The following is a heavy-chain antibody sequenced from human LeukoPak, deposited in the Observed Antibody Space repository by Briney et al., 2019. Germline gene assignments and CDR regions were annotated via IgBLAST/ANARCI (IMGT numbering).Heavy chain of an antibody. CDR2: ISSSGSTI. D-gene: IGHD6-13*01. Sequence: GGSLRLSCAASGFTFSSYEMNWVRQAPGKGLEWVSYISSSGSTIYYADSVKGRFTISRDNAKTSLYLQMNSLRAEDTAVYHCVSYYSSSSEDYGMDVWGQGTTVTVSS. CDR3: VSYYSSSSEDYGMDV. V-gene: IGHV3-48*03. CDR1: GFTFSSYE. J-gene: IGHJ6*02.